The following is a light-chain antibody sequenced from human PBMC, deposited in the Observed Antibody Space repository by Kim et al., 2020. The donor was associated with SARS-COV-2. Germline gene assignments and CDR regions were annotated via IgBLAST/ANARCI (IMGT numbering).Light chain of an antibody. CDR3: LLSYSDSRV. J-gene: IGLJ2*01. CDR2: ATG. CDR1: TGAVTSGHF. Sequence: PGGTVTLTCDSSTGAVTSGHFHYWFQQKTGQAPRTLIYATGNRHSWTPARFSGSLLGGKAALTLSAAQAEDEADYYCLLSYSDSRVFGGGTQLTVL. V-gene: IGLV7-46*01.